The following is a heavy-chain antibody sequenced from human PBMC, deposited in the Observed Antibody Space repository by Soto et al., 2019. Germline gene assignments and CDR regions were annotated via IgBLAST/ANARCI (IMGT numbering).Heavy chain of an antibody. Sequence: SEPLSLTCTVSGGSVSSGSYYWSWIRQPPGKGLQWIVYIYYSGSTNYSPSLKSRVTISVDTSKNQFSRKLTSVTAADTAVYYCARDSKRGYSGYDKLDYWGQGTLVTVSS. J-gene: IGHJ4*02. D-gene: IGHD5-12*01. V-gene: IGHV4-61*01. CDR1: GGSVSSGSYY. CDR3: ARDSKRGYSGYDKLDY. CDR2: IYYSGST.